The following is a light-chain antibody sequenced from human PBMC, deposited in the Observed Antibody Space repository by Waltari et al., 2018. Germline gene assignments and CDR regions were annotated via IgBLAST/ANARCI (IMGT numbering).Light chain of an antibody. CDR3: CSYTNTATRVV. Sequence: QSALTQPASVSGSPGQSITIPCPGTSSDIGAYDYVSWYQQHPGKGPTLMIYGVTNRPSGVSDRFSGSKSGNTASLTISGLQAEDEADYYCCSYTNTATRVVFGGGTKLTVL. CDR1: SSDIGAYDY. V-gene: IGLV2-14*01. CDR2: GVT. J-gene: IGLJ2*01.